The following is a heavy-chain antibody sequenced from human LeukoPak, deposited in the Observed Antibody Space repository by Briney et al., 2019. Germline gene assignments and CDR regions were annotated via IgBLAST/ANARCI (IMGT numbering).Heavy chain of an antibody. CDR2: INSGSTTI. Sequence: PGGSLRLSCAASGFSFTTYSINWVRQAPGKGLEWVSYINSGSTTIYYADSVKGRFTISRDNAKNSVYLQISSLTVDDTAVYYCARDRVGGRYHYGMDVWGQGTTVTVSS. J-gene: IGHJ6*02. CDR1: GFSFTTYS. D-gene: IGHD3-16*02. CDR3: ARDRVGGRYHYGMDV. V-gene: IGHV3-48*04.